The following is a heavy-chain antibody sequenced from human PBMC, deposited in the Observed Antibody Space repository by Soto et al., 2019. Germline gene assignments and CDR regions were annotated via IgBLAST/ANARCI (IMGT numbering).Heavy chain of an antibody. CDR1: GYSFSSYW. CDR2: IDPSHSHI. Sequence: PGESLKISCRGSGYSFSSYWSTWVRQMPRKGWEWRRRIDPSHSHISYSPSFEGHVSISVDKAISTAYLRWNTLKAWAAVIYYFARPTHGYCPTSSCLPLNYGMDVGGQGSTVTVSS. J-gene: IGHJ6*02. D-gene: IGHD2-8*01. CDR3: ARPTHGYCPTSSCLPLNYGMDV. V-gene: IGHV5-10-1*01.